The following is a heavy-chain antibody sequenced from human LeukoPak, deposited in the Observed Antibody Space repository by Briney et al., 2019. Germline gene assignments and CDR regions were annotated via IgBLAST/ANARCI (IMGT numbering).Heavy chain of an antibody. CDR1: GFSFSSYA. V-gene: IGHV3-23*01. J-gene: IGHJ4*02. Sequence: QSGGSLRLSCAASGFSFSSYAMSWVRQAPGKGLEWVATITLTGSRTYFPDSVKGRFTLSRGNSKSMLYLQMNSLRAEDTALYYCAKGKAEAYPYNFDNWGQGILVTVSS. D-gene: IGHD1-1*01. CDR2: ITLTGSRT. CDR3: AKGKAEAYPYNFDN.